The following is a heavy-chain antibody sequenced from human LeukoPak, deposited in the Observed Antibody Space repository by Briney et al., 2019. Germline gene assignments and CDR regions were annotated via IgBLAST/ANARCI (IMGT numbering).Heavy chain of an antibody. Sequence: GGSLRLSCAASGFTFSSYGMHWVRQAPGKGLEWVAVISYDGSNKYYADSVKGRFTISRDNSKNTLYLQVNSLRAEDTAVYYCAKALGPYYDILTGYHDAFDIWGQGTMVTVSS. V-gene: IGHV3-30*18. CDR3: AKALGPYYDILTGYHDAFDI. J-gene: IGHJ3*02. D-gene: IGHD3-9*01. CDR2: ISYDGSNK. CDR1: GFTFSSYG.